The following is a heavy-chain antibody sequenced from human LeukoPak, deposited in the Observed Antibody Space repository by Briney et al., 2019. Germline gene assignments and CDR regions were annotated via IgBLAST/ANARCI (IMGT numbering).Heavy chain of an antibody. CDR1: GFTFSSYS. V-gene: IGHV3-21*01. CDR2: ISSSSSYI. Sequence: GGSLRLSCATSGFTFSSYSMNWVRQAPGKGLEWVSSISSSSSYIYYADSVKGRFTISRDNAKNSLYLQMNSLRAEDTAVYYCASEYDYVWGSYRSYYFDYWGQGTLVTVSS. J-gene: IGHJ4*02. D-gene: IGHD3-16*02. CDR3: ASEYDYVWGSYRSYYFDY.